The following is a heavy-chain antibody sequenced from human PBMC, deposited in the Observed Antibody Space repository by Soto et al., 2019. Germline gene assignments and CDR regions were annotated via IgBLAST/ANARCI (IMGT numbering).Heavy chain of an antibody. Sequence: QVQLVQSGAEVKKPGSSVKVSCKASGGTFSSYAISWVRQAPGQGLEWMGGIIPIFGTANYAQKFQGRVTIIADDSTSKAYMGLSSLRSEDTAGFYCASNNDVLTGSYYYGMDVWGQGTTVTVSS. CDR1: GGTFSSYA. J-gene: IGHJ6*02. CDR2: IIPIFGTA. V-gene: IGHV1-69*12. D-gene: IGHD3-9*01. CDR3: ASNNDVLTGSYYYGMDV.